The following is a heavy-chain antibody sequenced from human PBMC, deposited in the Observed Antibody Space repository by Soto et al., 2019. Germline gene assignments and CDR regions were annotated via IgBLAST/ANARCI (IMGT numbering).Heavy chain of an antibody. CDR1: GFTFNTYW. CDR3: ARFGNIAVAAIDY. D-gene: IGHD6-19*01. V-gene: IGHV3-7*01. CDR2: IKPAGSEA. Sequence: EVQLVESGGGLVQPGGSLRLSCAASGFTFNTYWMTWVRQAPGRGLEWVANIKPAGSEAYYLVSVKGRFTISSDRARDSVHLQMNVLRAEDTALYYGARFGNIAVAAIDYWGRGTLVTVSS. J-gene: IGHJ4*02.